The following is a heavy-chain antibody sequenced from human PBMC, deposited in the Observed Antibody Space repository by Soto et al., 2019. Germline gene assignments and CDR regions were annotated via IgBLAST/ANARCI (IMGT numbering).Heavy chain of an antibody. CDR2: IIPIFGTA. J-gene: IGHJ6*02. Sequence: SVKVSCKASGGTFSSYAISWVRQAPGQGLEWMGGIIPIFGTANYAQKFQGRVTITADESTSTAYMELSSLRSEDTAVYYCARDLVVVPAAIRVRRNYYYGMDVWGQGTTVTVSS. V-gene: IGHV1-69*13. CDR3: ARDLVVVPAAIRVRRNYYYGMDV. CDR1: GGTFSSYA. D-gene: IGHD2-2*02.